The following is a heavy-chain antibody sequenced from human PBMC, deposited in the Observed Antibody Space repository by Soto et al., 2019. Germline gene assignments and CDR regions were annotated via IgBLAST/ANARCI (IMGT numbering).Heavy chain of an antibody. J-gene: IGHJ6*03. CDR3: AKDSPSWEDYYYMDV. Sequence: EVQLLESGGGLVQPGGSLRLSCAASGFTFSSYAMSWVRQAPGKGLEWVLDISGSGGSTYYADSVKGRFTISRDNSKNTLYLQMNSLRADDTAVYYCAKDSPSWEDYYYMDVWGKGTTVTVSS. CDR1: GFTFSSYA. CDR2: ISGSGGST. V-gene: IGHV3-23*01. D-gene: IGHD1-26*01.